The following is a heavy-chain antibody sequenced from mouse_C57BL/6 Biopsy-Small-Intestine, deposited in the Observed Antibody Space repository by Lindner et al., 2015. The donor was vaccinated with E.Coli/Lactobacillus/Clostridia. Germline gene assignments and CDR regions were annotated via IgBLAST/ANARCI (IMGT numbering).Heavy chain of an antibody. CDR1: GYAFSSYW. V-gene: IGHV1-80*01. Sequence: VQLQESGAELVKPGASVKISCKASGYAFSSYWMNWVKQRPGKGLEWIGQIYPGDGDTNYNGKFKGKATLATDKSSSTAYMQLSSLPSEDSAVYFCARGERGDFDYWGQGTTLIVSS. CDR3: ARGERGDFDY. CDR2: IYPGDGDT. J-gene: IGHJ2*01.